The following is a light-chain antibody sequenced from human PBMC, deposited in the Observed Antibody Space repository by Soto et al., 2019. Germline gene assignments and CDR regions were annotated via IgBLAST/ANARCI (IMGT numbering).Light chain of an antibody. J-gene: IGKJ3*01. CDR1: QSVSSSY. CDR2: GAS. CDR3: QQYDSSPVT. Sequence: EIVLTQSPGTLSLSPGERATLSCRASQSVSSSYLAWYQQKPGQAPRLLIYGASSRATGIPDRFSGSGSGTDFTFTISILEPEDFAVYYCQQYDSSPVTFGPGTKVDIK. V-gene: IGKV3-20*01.